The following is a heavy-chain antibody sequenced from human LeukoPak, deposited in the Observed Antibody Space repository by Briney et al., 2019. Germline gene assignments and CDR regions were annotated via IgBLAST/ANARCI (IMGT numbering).Heavy chain of an antibody. CDR1: GFTFSSYA. D-gene: IGHD6-13*01. J-gene: IGHJ4*02. CDR3: AKSGSSSWSSPLDY. Sequence: GGSLRLSCAASGFTFSSYAMHWVRQAPGKGLEWVAVISYDGSNKYYADSVKGRFTISRDNSKNTLYLQMNSLRAEDTAVYYCAKSGSSSWSSPLDYWGQGTLVTVSS. V-gene: IGHV3-30-3*02. CDR2: ISYDGSNK.